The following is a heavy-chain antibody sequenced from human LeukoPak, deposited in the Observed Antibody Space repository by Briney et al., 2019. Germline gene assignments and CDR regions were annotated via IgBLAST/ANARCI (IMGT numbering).Heavy chain of an antibody. CDR1: GYTLNTYG. J-gene: IGHJ5*02. CDR2: INTDNGNT. CDR3: ARKGCTGDCYRFDP. V-gene: IGHV1-18*01. D-gene: IGHD2-21*02. Sequence: ASVKVSCKASGYTLNTYGISWVRQAPGQRPEWMGWINTDNGNTKYAQKFQGRVTMTADTSTSTAYMELGSLRSDDTAVYYCARKGCTGDCYRFDPWGQGTLVTVSS.